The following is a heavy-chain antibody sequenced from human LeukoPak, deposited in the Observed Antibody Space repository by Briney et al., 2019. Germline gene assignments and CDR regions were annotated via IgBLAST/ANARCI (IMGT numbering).Heavy chain of an antibody. V-gene: IGHV1-2*02. CDR3: ARDSFSARAFDY. D-gene: IGHD2/OR15-2a*01. J-gene: IGHJ4*02. CDR1: GYTFTGYY. Sequence: GASVKVSCKASGYTFTGYYMHWVRQAPGQGLEWMGWINPNSGGTNYAQKLQGRVTMTTDTSTSTAYMELRSLRSDDTAVYYCARDSFSARAFDYWGQGTLVTVSS. CDR2: INPNSGGT.